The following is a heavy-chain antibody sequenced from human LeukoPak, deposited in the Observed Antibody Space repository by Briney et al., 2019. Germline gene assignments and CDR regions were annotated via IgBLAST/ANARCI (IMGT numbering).Heavy chain of an antibody. CDR3: AGRGTGTTLAFDY. J-gene: IGHJ4*02. CDR1: GYTFTSYA. D-gene: IGHD1-1*01. Sequence: ASVKVSCKASGYTFTSYAMNWVRQAPGQGLQWMGWINTNTGNPTYAQGFTGRFVFSLDTSVSTAYPQWSSLKASDTAMYYCAGRGTGTTLAFDYWGQGTLVTVSS. V-gene: IGHV7-4-1*02. CDR2: INTNTGNP.